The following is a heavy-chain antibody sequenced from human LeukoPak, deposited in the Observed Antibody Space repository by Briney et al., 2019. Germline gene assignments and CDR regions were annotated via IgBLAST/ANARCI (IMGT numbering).Heavy chain of an antibody. Sequence: GGSLRLSCAVSGFTFDDYAMHWVRQVPGKGLEWVSGINWNSDSIGYADSVKGRFTISRDNAKNSLYLQMNSLRAEDTAVYYCARDGVVDFYGTSYASDYWGQGTLVTVSS. V-gene: IGHV3-9*01. CDR2: INWNSDSI. D-gene: IGHD3-16*01. J-gene: IGHJ4*02. CDR1: GFTFDDYA. CDR3: ARDGVVDFYGTSYASDY.